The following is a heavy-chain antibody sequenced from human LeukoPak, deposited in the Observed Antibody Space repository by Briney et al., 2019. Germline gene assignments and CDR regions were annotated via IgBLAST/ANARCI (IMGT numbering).Heavy chain of an antibody. J-gene: IGHJ5*02. D-gene: IGHD2-2*01. CDR3: ARGAAAPSENWFDP. CDR2: IIPIFGTA. Sequence: SVKVSCKASGYTFSSYAISWVRQAPGQGLEWMGGIIPIFGTANYAQKFQGRVTITTDESTSTAYMELSSLRSEDTAVYYCARGAAAPSENWFDPWGQGTLVTVSS. CDR1: GYTFSSYA. V-gene: IGHV1-69*05.